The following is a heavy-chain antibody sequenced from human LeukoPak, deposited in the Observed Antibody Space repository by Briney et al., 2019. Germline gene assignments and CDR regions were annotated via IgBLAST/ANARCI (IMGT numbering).Heavy chain of an antibody. CDR1: GFDFNVYA. J-gene: IGHJ4*02. CDR3: AKDRVSYYYDSSGYYYDPHFDY. Sequence: GGSLRLSCVTSGFDFNVYAMHWVRHSPGKGLEWVALLAYDGANQYYADFVKGRFTISRDNSKNTLYLQMNSLRAEDTAVYYCAKDRVSYYYDSSGYYYDPHFDYWGQGTLVTVSS. V-gene: IGHV3-30*04. CDR2: LAYDGANQ. D-gene: IGHD3-22*01.